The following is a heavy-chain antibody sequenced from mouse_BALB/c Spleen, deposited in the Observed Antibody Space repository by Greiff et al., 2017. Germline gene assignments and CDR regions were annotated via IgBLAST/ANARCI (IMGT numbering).Heavy chain of an antibody. Sequence: QVQLQQSGPQLVRPGASVKISCKASGYSFTSYWMHWVKQRPGQGLEWIGMIDPSDSETRLNQKFKDKATLTVDKSSSTAYMQLSSPTSEDSAVYYCARSSSPYYFDYWGQGTTLTVSS. J-gene: IGHJ2*01. CDR3: ARSSSPYYFDY. V-gene: IGHV1S127*01. CDR2: IDPSDSET. CDR1: GYSFTSYW. D-gene: IGHD1-1*01.